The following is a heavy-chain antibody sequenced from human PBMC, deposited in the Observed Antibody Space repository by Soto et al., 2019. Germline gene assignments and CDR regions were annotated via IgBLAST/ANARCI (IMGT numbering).Heavy chain of an antibody. V-gene: IGHV3-23*01. Sequence: EVQLLESGGGLVQPGGSLRLSCAASGFTFSSYAMSWVRQAPGKGLEWVSAISGSGGSTYYADSVEGRFTISRDNSKNTLYLQMNSLRAEDTAVYYCASEDIVVVVAATSGYWGQGTLVTVSS. CDR3: ASEDIVVVVAATSGY. J-gene: IGHJ4*02. CDR1: GFTFSSYA. CDR2: ISGSGGST. D-gene: IGHD2-15*01.